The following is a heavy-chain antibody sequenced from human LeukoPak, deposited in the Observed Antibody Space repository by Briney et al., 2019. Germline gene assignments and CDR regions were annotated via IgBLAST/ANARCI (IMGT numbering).Heavy chain of an antibody. Sequence: SETLSLTCTVSGGSISSSSYYWGWIRQPPGKGLEWIGSIYYSGSTYYNPSLKSRVTISVDTSKNQFSLKLSSVTAADTAVYYCASCVSYYDSSGYYYPYYYYYMDVWGKGTTVTVSS. D-gene: IGHD3-22*01. CDR2: IYYSGST. V-gene: IGHV4-39*01. CDR1: GGSISSSSYY. CDR3: ASCVSYYDSSGYYYPYYYYYMDV. J-gene: IGHJ6*03.